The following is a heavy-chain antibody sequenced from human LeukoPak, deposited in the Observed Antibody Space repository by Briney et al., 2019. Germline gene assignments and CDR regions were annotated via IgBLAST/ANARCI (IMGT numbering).Heavy chain of an antibody. CDR2: ISSSSSTI. V-gene: IGHV3-48*04. D-gene: IGHD2-21*01. J-gene: IGHJ3*02. CDR3: ARDFSPSCGGDCYLDAFDI. CDR1: GFSFSSYS. Sequence: PGGSLRLSCVASGFSFSSYSMNWVRQAPGKGLEWVSYISSSSSTIYYADSVKGRFTISRDNAKNSLYLQMNSMRAEDTAVYYCARDFSPSCGGDCYLDAFDIWGQGTMVTVSS.